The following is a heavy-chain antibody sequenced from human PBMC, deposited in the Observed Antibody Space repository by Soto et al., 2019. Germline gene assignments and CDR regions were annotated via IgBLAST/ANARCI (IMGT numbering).Heavy chain of an antibody. CDR1: GGSISSGDYY. V-gene: IGHV4-30-4*01. D-gene: IGHD2-21*02. Sequence: SETLSLTCTVSGGSISSGDYYWSWIRQPPGKGLEWIGYIYYSGSTYYNPSLKSRVTISVDTSKNQFSLKLSSVTAADTAVYYCAKVAVVTMYYFDYWGQGTLVTVS. CDR2: IYYSGST. J-gene: IGHJ4*02. CDR3: AKVAVVTMYYFDY.